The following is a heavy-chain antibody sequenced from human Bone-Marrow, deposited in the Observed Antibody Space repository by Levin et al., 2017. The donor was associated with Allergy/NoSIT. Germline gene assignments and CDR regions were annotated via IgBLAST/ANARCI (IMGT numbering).Heavy chain of an antibody. V-gene: IGHV3-30*18. CDR2: ISYDGGHK. CDR3: AKEILSGYDFFDY. J-gene: IGHJ4*02. CDR1: GFHFNSFG. Sequence: QAGGSLRLSCAASGFHFNSFGMYWVRQAPGKGLEWVAGISYDGGHKFYGDSVKGRFTISKDNPNNTLFLQMNSLRAEDTAVYYCAKEILSGYDFFDYWGQGTLVTVSS. D-gene: IGHD5-12*01.